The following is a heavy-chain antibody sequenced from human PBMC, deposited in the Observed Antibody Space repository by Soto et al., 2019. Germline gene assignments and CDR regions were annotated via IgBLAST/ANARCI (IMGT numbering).Heavy chain of an antibody. J-gene: IGHJ3*02. D-gene: IGHD6-19*01. Sequence: GGSLRLSCAASGFTFSSYAMSWVRQAPGKGLEWVSAISGSGGSTYYADSVKGRFTISRDNSKNTLYLQMNSLRAEDTAVYYRANRQWLVQGAFDIWGQGTMVTVS. CDR3: ANRQWLVQGAFDI. V-gene: IGHV3-23*01. CDR2: ISGSGGST. CDR1: GFTFSSYA.